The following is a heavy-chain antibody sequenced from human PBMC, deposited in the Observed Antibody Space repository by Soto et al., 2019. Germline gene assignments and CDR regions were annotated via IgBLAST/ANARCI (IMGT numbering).Heavy chain of an antibody. D-gene: IGHD6-6*01. V-gene: IGHV3-33*01. CDR1: GFTFSSYG. Sequence: PGGSLRLSCAASGFTFSSYGMHWVRQAPGKGLEWVAVIWYDGSNKYYADSVKGRFTISRDNSKNTLYLQMNSLRAEDTAVYYCARDSRVYSSSSSSYGDFDERGQGTLVTVSS. CDR3: ARDSRVYSSSSSSYGDFDE. CDR2: IWYDGSNK. J-gene: IGHJ4*02.